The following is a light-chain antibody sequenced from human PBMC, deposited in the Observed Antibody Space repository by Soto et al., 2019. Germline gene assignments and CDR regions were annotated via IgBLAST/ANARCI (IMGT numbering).Light chain of an antibody. CDR2: GNT. CDR3: QSYDISLRGKV. J-gene: IGLJ1*01. Sequence: QSVLTQPPSVSGAPGQWVILSCTGNSSNIWAGFGVYWYQQVPGSAPTLPIYGNTHRPTGVPDRFSGAKGGTSTSLTITGLQVDDEADYYCQSYDISLRGKVFGPGTKLTVL. V-gene: IGLV1-40*01. CDR1: SSNIWAGFG.